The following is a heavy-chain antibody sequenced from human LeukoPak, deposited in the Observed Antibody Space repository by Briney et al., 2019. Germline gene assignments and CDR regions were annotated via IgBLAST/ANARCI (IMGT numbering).Heavy chain of an antibody. V-gene: IGHV4-34*01. D-gene: IGHD2-2*01. J-gene: IGHJ4*02. CDR1: GGSFSGYY. CDR2: INHSGST. Sequence: PSETLSLTCAVYGGSFSGYYWSWIRQPPGKGLEWIGEINHSGSTNYNPSLKSRVTISVDTSKNQFSLKLSSVTAADTAVYYCARGPLIVVVPAAMRGGFDYWGQGTLVTVSS. CDR3: ARGPLIVVVPAAMRGGFDY.